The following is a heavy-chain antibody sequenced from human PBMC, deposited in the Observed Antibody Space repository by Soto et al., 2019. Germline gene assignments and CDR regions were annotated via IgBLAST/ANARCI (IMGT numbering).Heavy chain of an antibody. J-gene: IGHJ4*02. CDR1: GFTFSSYA. CDR3: VKEPLSWSYWTNYFDY. CDR2: ISSNGGST. Sequence: GWSLRLSCSASGFTFSSYAMHWVRQGPGKGLEYVSAISSNGGSTYYADSVKGRFTISRDNSKNTLYLQMSSLRAEDTAVYYCVKEPLSWSYWTNYFDYWGQGTLVTVSS. D-gene: IGHD1-26*01. V-gene: IGHV3-64D*06.